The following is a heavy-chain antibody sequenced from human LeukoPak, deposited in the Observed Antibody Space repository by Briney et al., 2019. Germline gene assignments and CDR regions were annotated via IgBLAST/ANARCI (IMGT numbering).Heavy chain of an antibody. J-gene: IGHJ4*02. D-gene: IGHD1-26*01. V-gene: IGHV1-18*01. CDR2: VSAYNGNT. CDR1: GYTFTSYG. Sequence: RASVKVSCKASGYTFTSYGITWVRLAPGQGLEWMGWVSAYNGNTNYAQKLQGRVTMTTDTSTSTAYMELRSLRSDDTAVYYCVMGLMGPTTRLDYWGQGTLVTVSS. CDR3: VMGLMGPTTRLDY.